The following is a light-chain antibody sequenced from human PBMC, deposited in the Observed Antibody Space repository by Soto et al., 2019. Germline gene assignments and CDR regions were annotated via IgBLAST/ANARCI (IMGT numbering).Light chain of an antibody. Sequence: DIQMTQSPSSLSASVGDRVTITCRASQGISNYLAWYQQKPAKAPKLLIYAASSLRSGVPSRFSGSGSVTDFTLTISSLQPEDFATYYCQQSYSTPITFGQGTRLEI. CDR3: QQSYSTPIT. CDR2: AAS. CDR1: QGISNY. V-gene: IGKV1-39*01. J-gene: IGKJ5*01.